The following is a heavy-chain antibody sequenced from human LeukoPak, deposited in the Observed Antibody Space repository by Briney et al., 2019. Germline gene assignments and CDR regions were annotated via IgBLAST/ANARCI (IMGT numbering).Heavy chain of an antibody. CDR1: GYRFTSYW. J-gene: IGHJ4*02. V-gene: IGHV5-51*01. Sequence: GESLEISCKGFGYRFTSYWIGWVRQMPGKGLEWMGVIYPGDSDTRYSPSFQGQVTISADKSINTAYLQWSSLKASDTAMYYCARRQGCSSTSCPPDSWGQGTLVTVSS. CDR3: ARRQGCSSTSCPPDS. D-gene: IGHD2-2*01. CDR2: IYPGDSDT.